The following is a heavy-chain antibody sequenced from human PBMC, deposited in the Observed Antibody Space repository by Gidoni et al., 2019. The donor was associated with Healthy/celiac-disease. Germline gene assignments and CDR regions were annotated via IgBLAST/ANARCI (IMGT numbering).Heavy chain of an antibody. CDR2: ISSSSSYI. V-gene: IGHV3-21*01. Sequence: EVQLVESGGVLVKPGGSLRLSCAASGFTFSSYSMNWVRQAPGKGLEWVSSISSSSSYIYYADSVKGRFTISRDNAKNSLYLQMNSLRAGDTAVYYCAREGDSSGYYHDYWGQGTLVTVSS. D-gene: IGHD3-22*01. CDR3: AREGDSSGYYHDY. J-gene: IGHJ4*02. CDR1: GFTFSSYS.